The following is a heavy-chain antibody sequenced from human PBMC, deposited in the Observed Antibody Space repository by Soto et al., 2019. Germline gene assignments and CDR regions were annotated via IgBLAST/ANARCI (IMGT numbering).Heavy chain of an antibody. CDR2: ISDSGGNT. CDR1: GFTFSSYS. CDR3: SKWSGFGDA. Sequence: EVQLTESGGGLVQPGGSLRLSCAASGFTFSSYSMTWVRQAPGKVLEWVSGISDSGGNTWYADSVKGRFTISRDNSKHTLFLQMNSLRAEDTAVYFCSKWSGFGDAWGQGTLVTVSS. D-gene: IGHD3-10*01. V-gene: IGHV3-23*01. J-gene: IGHJ5*02.